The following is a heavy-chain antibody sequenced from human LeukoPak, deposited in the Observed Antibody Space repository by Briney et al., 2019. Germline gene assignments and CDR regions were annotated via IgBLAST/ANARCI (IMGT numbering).Heavy chain of an antibody. CDR3: ARDLVGATGRSFDP. CDR2: IYYSGST. J-gene: IGHJ5*02. D-gene: IGHD1-26*01. Sequence: PSETLSLTCTVSGGSISSYYWSWIRQPPGKGLEWIGYIYYSGSTNYNPSLKSRVTISVDTSKNQFSLKLSSVTAADTAVYYCARDLVGATGRSFDPWGQGTLVTVSS. CDR1: GGSISSYY. V-gene: IGHV4-59*01.